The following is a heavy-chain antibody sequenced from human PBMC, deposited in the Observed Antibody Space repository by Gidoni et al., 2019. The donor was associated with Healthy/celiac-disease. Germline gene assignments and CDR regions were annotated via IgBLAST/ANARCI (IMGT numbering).Heavy chain of an antibody. Sequence: AISGSGGSTYYADSVKGRFTISRDNSKNTLYLQMNSLRAEDTAVYYCAKDLGRYKAGILDYWGQGTLVTVSS. J-gene: IGHJ4*02. CDR3: AKDLGRYKAGILDY. D-gene: IGHD6-13*01. V-gene: IGHV3-23*01. CDR2: ISGSGGST.